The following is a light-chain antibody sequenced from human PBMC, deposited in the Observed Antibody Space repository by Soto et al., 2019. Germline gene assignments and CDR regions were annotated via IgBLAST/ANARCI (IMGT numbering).Light chain of an antibody. Sequence: EILLTQSPATLSLSPGERATLSCRASQSVNSYLAWYQQKPGQAPRLLIYDASNRATGIPARFSGSGSGTDFNLTISSLEPEDFAVYYCQQRSDWPLTFGGGTKVEIK. CDR1: QSVNSY. J-gene: IGKJ4*01. V-gene: IGKV3-11*01. CDR2: DAS. CDR3: QQRSDWPLT.